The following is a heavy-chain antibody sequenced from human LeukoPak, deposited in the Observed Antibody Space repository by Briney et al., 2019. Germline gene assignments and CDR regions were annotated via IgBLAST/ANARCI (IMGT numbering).Heavy chain of an antibody. CDR1: GFTFSSYS. CDR3: ARRMAAAAGTLSDY. D-gene: IGHD6-13*01. J-gene: IGHJ4*02. CDR2: ISSSSSTI. Sequence: GSLRLSCAASGFTFSSYSMNWVRQAPGKGLEWVSYISSSSSTIYYADSVKGRFTISRDNAKNSLYLQMNSLRAEDTAVYYCARRMAAAAGTLSDYWGQGTLVTVSS. V-gene: IGHV3-48*01.